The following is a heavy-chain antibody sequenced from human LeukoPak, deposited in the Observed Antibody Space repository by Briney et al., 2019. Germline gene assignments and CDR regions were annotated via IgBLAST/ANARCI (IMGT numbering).Heavy chain of an antibody. D-gene: IGHD1-14*01. Sequence: PSESLSLTCPVSGGSITSYYWSWIRQPPGKGLEWIGYVFYIGSTNYNPSLKTRFTISVDTSTNQFSLNRSSVTAADTPVYNWARLTRVRSVDYWGKGTVVSVSS. CDR3: ARLTRVRSVDY. V-gene: IGHV4-59*08. CDR1: GGSITSYY. CDR2: VFYIGST. J-gene: IGHJ4*02.